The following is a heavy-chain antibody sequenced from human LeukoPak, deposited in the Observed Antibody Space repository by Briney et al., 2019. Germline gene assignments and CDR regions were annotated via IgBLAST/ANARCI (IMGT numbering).Heavy chain of an antibody. V-gene: IGHV3-64D*06. CDR1: GFTFSSYA. CDR3: VKEVGLSHSSSSWGYFDY. Sequence: PGGSLRLSCSASGFTFSSYAMHWVRQAPGKGLEYVSAISSNGGSTYYADSVKGRFTISRDNSKNTLYLQMSILRAEDTAVYYCVKEVGLSHSSSSWGYFDYWGQGTLVTVSS. D-gene: IGHD6-13*01. J-gene: IGHJ4*02. CDR2: ISSNGGST.